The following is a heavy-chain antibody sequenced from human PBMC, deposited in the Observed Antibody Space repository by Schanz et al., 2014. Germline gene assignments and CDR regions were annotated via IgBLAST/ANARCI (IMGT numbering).Heavy chain of an antibody. CDR3: ASRSVYAPT. Sequence: EQVLESGGGFVQPGGSLRLSCATSGFTFTTFAMTWVRQAPGKGLEWVSGISDRGDGTNYGDSVRGRFTISRDKSKNTLYLEMNSLRAEDTAVYYCASRSVYAPTWGQGILVTVSS. CDR2: ISDRGDGT. V-gene: IGHV3-23*01. J-gene: IGHJ5*02. CDR1: GFTFTTFA. D-gene: IGHD2-8*01.